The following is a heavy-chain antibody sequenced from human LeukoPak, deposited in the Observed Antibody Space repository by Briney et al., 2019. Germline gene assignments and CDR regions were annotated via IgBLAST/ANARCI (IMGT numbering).Heavy chain of an antibody. D-gene: IGHD6-19*01. Sequence: GGSLRLSCAASGFTFDDYGMNWVRQAPGKGLEWVSGINWNGGSTGYADSVKGRFTITRDNAKNSLYLQMNSLRAEDTALYYCARDQWLVPDYWGQGTLVTVSS. V-gene: IGHV3-20*04. CDR2: INWNGGST. CDR1: GFTFDDYG. CDR3: ARDQWLVPDY. J-gene: IGHJ4*02.